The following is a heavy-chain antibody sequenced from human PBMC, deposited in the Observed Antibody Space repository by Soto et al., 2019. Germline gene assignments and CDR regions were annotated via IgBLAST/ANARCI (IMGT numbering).Heavy chain of an antibody. CDR2: IWYDGSNK. Sequence: QVQLVESGGGVVQPGRSLRLSCAASGFTFSSYGMHWVRQAPGKGLEWVAVIWYDGSNKYYADSVKGRFTISRDNSKNTLYLQMNSLRAEDTAVYYCAPCSGGSYWTDAFDIWGQGTMVTVSS. J-gene: IGHJ3*02. V-gene: IGHV3-33*01. CDR3: APCSGGSYWTDAFDI. CDR1: GFTFSSYG. D-gene: IGHD2-15*01.